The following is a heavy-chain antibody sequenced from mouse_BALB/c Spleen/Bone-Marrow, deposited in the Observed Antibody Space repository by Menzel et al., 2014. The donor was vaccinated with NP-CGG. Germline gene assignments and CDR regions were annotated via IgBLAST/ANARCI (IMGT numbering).Heavy chain of an antibody. CDR3: ARSAGYWYFDV. D-gene: IGHD1-2*01. CDR2: IDTSDSYT. CDR1: GYTFTDYW. J-gene: IGHJ1*01. Sequence: QVQLQQSGAELVMPGASVKMSCKASGYTFTDYWMHWVKQRPGQGLEWIGAIDTSDSYTSYNQKFKGKATLTVDESSSTAYMQLSSLTSDDSAVYYCARSAGYWYFDVWGAGTTVTVSS. V-gene: IGHV1-69*01.